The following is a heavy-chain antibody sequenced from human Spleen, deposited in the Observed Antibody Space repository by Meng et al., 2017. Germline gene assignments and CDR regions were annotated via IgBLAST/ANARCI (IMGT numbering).Heavy chain of an antibody. Sequence: SLKISCAASGFTFDDYAMHWVRQAPGKGLEWVSGISWNSGSIGYADSAKGRFTISRDDAKNSLYLQMNSLRAEDTALYYCAKDGGPGIDYYYGMDVWGQGTTVTVSS. CDR3: AKDGGPGIDYYYGMDV. CDR2: ISWNSGSI. J-gene: IGHJ6*02. D-gene: IGHD1-26*01. V-gene: IGHV3-9*01. CDR1: GFTFDDYA.